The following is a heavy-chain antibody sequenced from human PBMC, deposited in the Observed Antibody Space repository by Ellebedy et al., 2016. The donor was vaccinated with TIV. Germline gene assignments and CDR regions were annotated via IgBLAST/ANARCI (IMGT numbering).Heavy chain of an antibody. CDR2: IDHSGIT. Sequence: MPSETLSLTCTVSGGSFGDYHWSWFRQSPGTGLEWIGEIDHSGITAYNPSLKSRINLSVDTSNNLFSLRLKSVTAADTAVYYCASAGGFSDFVVLDAAPRWFDPWGQGILVTVFS. D-gene: IGHD2-15*01. V-gene: IGHV4-34*01. CDR3: ASAGGFSDFVVLDAAPRWFDP. J-gene: IGHJ5*02. CDR1: GGSFGDYH.